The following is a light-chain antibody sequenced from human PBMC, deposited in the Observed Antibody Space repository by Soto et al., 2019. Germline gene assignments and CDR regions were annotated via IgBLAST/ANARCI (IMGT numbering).Light chain of an antibody. J-gene: IGKJ1*01. Sequence: DIQMTQSPSTLSASVGDRVTITCRARQCISSWLAWYQQKPGKAPKLLIYDASTLQSGVPLRFSGSGSGTEFTLTSSILQPDDFATYYCQQYNSYCTFGQGTKVDIK. CDR1: QCISSW. CDR3: QQYNSYCT. CDR2: DAS. V-gene: IGKV1-5*01.